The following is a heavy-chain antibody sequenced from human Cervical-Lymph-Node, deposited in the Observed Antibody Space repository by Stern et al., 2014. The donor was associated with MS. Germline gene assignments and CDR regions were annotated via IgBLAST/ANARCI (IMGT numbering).Heavy chain of an antibody. CDR3: ARGDVGFDY. CDR2: INPILGAE. Sequence: QVQLVQSGAEVKKPGSSVKVSCKASGGTFSSYAISWVRQAPGQGLEWMGGINPILGAESCGQKFRGRVTITAYEATSRVCMEVRSLRSGDTAVYYCARGDVGFDYWGQGTLVTVSS. CDR1: GGTFSSYA. V-gene: IGHV1-69*01. J-gene: IGHJ4*02. D-gene: IGHD1-26*01.